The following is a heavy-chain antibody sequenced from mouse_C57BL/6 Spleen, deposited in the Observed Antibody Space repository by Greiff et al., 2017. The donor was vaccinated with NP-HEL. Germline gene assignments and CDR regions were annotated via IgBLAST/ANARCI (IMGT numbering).Heavy chain of an antibody. CDR3: ARRVKGFFDY. D-gene: IGHD3-3*01. Sequence: EVQLQQSGPELVKPGASVKISCKASGYTFTDYYMNWVKQSHGKSLEWIGDINPNNGGTSYNQKFKGKATLTVDKSSSTAYMELRSLTSEDSAVYYCARRVKGFFDYWGQGTTLTVSS. J-gene: IGHJ2*01. CDR2: INPNNGGT. CDR1: GYTFTDYY. V-gene: IGHV1-26*01.